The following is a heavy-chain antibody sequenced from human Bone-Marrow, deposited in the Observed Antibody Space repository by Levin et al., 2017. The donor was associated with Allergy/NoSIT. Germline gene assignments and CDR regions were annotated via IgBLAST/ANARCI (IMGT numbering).Heavy chain of an antibody. Sequence: GGSLRLSCAASGFTFSSYGMHWVRQAPGKGLEWVAVISYDGSNKYYADSVKGRFTISRDNSKNTLYLQMNSLRAEDTAVYYCAKERSPRNYYDYGMDVWGQGTTVTVSS. CDR1: GFTFSSYG. CDR3: AKERSPRNYYDYGMDV. CDR2: ISYDGSNK. D-gene: IGHD6-13*01. V-gene: IGHV3-30*18. J-gene: IGHJ6*02.